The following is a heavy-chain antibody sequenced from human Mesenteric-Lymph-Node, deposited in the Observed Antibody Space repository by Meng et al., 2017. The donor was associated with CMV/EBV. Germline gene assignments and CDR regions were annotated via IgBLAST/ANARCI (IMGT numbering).Heavy chain of an antibody. CDR1: GGSISSYY. D-gene: IGHD4-23*01. CDR2: LNYRGNTNYNP. J-gene: IGHJ5*02. Sequence: SETLSLTCTVSGGSISSYYWSWIRQPPGKGLEWIGYLNYRGNTNYNPNYNPSLKTRVTISLDTSRYQFSLRLNSVTAADTAVYYCARDRSGGMSKWFDPWGQGALVTVSS. CDR3: ARDRSGGMSKWFDP. V-gene: IGHV4-59*01.